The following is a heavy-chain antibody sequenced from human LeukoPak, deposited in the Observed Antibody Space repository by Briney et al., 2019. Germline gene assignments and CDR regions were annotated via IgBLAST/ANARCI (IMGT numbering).Heavy chain of an antibody. J-gene: IGHJ5*02. Sequence: ASVKVSCKGSEYTFTGYYMHWVRQAPGQGLEWMGWMNPNSGNTGYAQKFQGRVTMTRNTSISTAYMELSSLRSEDTAVYYCARGVRPKYGSSNWFDPWGQGTLVTVSS. D-gene: IGHD6-6*01. CDR3: ARGVRPKYGSSNWFDP. CDR1: EYTFTGYY. V-gene: IGHV1-8*02. CDR2: MNPNSGNT.